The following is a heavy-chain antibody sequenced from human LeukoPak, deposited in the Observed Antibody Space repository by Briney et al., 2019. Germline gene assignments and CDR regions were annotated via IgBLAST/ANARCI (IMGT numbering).Heavy chain of an antibody. J-gene: IGHJ5*02. CDR3: AKDTRGDYGYNWFDP. CDR1: GFTFSSYA. CDR2: ISGSGGNT. Sequence: PGGSLRLSCAASGFTFSSYAMSWVRQAPGKGLEWVSVISGSGGNTYYADSVKGRFTISRDNSRNTLYLQMNSLRAEDTAVYYCAKDTRGDYGYNWFDPWGQGTLVTVSS. V-gene: IGHV3-23*01. D-gene: IGHD4-17*01.